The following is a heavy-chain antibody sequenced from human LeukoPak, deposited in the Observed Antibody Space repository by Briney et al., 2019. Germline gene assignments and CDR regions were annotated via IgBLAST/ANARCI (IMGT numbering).Heavy chain of an antibody. Sequence: SETLSLTCAVYGGSFSGYYWSWIRQPPGKGLEWIGEINHSGSTNYNPSLKSRVTISVDTSKNQFSLKLSSVTAADTAVYYCRLGGYSDYWGQGTLVTVSS. CDR3: RLGGYSDY. J-gene: IGHJ4*02. V-gene: IGHV4-34*01. CDR1: GGSFSGYY. D-gene: IGHD2-15*01. CDR2: INHSGST.